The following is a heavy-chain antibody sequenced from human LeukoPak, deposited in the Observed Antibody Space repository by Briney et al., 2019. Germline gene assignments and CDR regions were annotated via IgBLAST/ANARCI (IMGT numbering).Heavy chain of an antibody. CDR1: GFTVSSNY. CDR3: ARGAYYEGPLDY. Sequence: GGSLRLSCAASGFTVSSNYVSWVRQAPGKGLEWVSVIYSGGSTYYADSVKGRFTISRDNSKNTLYLQMNSLRAEDTAVYYCARGAYYEGPLDYWGQGTLVTVSS. V-gene: IGHV3-53*01. D-gene: IGHD3-22*01. J-gene: IGHJ4*02. CDR2: IYSGGST.